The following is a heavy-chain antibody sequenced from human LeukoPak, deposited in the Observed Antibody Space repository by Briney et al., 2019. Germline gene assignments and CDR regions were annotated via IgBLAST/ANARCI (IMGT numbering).Heavy chain of an antibody. V-gene: IGHV3-48*02. CDR2: ISSSSNTI. J-gene: IGHJ4*02. CDR1: GFTFSSYN. D-gene: IGHD3-16*01. CDR3: AREWGFDY. Sequence: GGSLRLSCAASGFTFSSYNMNWVHQAPGKGLEWVSYISSSSNTIYYADSVKGRFTISRDKAKNELSLQMNSLRDEDTAVYYCAREWGFDYWGQGTLVTVSS.